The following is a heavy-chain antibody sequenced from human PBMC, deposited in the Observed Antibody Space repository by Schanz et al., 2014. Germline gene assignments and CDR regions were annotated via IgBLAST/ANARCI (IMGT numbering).Heavy chain of an antibody. V-gene: IGHV3-15*01. J-gene: IGHJ4*02. Sequence: EVQLVESGGGLVKPGGSLRLSCATSGFTLNNAWMNWVRQAPGKGLQWVARIKSKTDGGTKDYAAPVKGRFTISTDDSKNPVYLHMNSLQTEDTAVYYCAADLWFGAVWCVWWGQGTLVTVSS. CDR1: GFTLNNAW. D-gene: IGHD3-10*01. CDR2: IKSKTDGGTK. CDR3: AADLWFGAVWCVW.